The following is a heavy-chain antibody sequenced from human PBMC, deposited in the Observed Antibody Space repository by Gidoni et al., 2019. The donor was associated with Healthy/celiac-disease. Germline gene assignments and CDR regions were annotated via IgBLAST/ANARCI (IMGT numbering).Heavy chain of an antibody. CDR3: ARDRWALSNYLDY. CDR2: IYYSGST. V-gene: IGHV4-59*01. D-gene: IGHD1-26*01. Sequence: QVQLQESGPGLVKPSETLSLTCTVSGGSISSYYWSWIRQPPGKGLEWIGYIYYSGSTNYNPSLKSRVTISVDTSKNQFSLKLSSVTAADTAVYYCARDRWALSNYLDYWGQGTLVTVSS. CDR1: GGSISSYY. J-gene: IGHJ4*02.